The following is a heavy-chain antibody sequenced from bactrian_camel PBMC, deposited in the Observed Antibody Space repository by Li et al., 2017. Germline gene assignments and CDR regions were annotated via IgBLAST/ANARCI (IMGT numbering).Heavy chain of an antibody. D-gene: IGHD5*01. Sequence: HVQLVESGGGSVQAGGSLKLSCVASGYTDSTNCMGWFRQVAEKEREGVATFGHDGGTSYADSVKGRFTISKDNARNTLYLQMTNLKPEDSGMYYCAADAVNLQLAVGSADLVSGARGPRSPSP. CDR1: GYTDSTNC. V-gene: IGHV3S53*01. CDR2: FGHDGGT. J-gene: IGHJ6*01. CDR3: AADAVNLQLAVGSADLVS.